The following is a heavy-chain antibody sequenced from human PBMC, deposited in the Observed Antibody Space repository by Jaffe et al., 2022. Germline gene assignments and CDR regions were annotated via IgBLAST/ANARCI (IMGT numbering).Heavy chain of an antibody. CDR2: ISYSGST. J-gene: IGHJ5*02. CDR3: ARGRAEDDDPVDP. V-gene: IGHV4-59*01. D-gene: IGHD1-1*01. CDR1: GGSMSRYY. Sequence: QVQLQESGPGLVKPSETLTLTCTVSGGSMSRYYWSWIRQPPGKGLEWIGYISYSGSTNYNPSLRSRVTISAETSNNQFSLKLTSVTAADTAVYYCARGRAEDDDPVDPWGQGTLVTVSS.